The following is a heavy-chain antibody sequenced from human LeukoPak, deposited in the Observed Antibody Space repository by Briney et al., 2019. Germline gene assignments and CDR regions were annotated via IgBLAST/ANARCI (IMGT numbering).Heavy chain of an antibody. Sequence: GASVKVSCKVSGYTLTELSMHWVRQAPGKGLEWMGSFDPEDGETIYAQKFQGRVTMTEDTSTDTAYMELSTLRSEDTAVYYCATDLHNLITIFGVVNDGFDIWGQGTMVTVSS. D-gene: IGHD3-3*01. CDR3: ATDLHNLITIFGVVNDGFDI. CDR2: FDPEDGET. V-gene: IGHV1-24*01. J-gene: IGHJ3*02. CDR1: GYTLTELS.